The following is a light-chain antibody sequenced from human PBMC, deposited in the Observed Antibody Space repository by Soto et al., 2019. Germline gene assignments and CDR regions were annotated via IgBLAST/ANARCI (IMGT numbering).Light chain of an antibody. V-gene: IGLV1-44*01. J-gene: IGLJ3*02. Sequence: QSVPTQPPSASGTPGQRVTISCSGSNSNIGRNTVNWYQQLPGAAPSLLIYSNNQRPSGVPDRFSGSKSGTSASLAISGLQSEDEADYYCAAWDESPNVPVFGGGTKLTVL. CDR2: SNN. CDR1: NSNIGRNT. CDR3: AAWDESPNVPV.